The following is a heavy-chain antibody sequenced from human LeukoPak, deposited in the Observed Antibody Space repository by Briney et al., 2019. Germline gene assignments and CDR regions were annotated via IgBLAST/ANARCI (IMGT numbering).Heavy chain of an antibody. D-gene: IGHD3-16*01. CDR2: IHYSGST. J-gene: IGHJ4*02. CDR3: ARSNPRGGFDY. V-gene: IGHV4-59*01. CDR1: GVSITSSY. Sequence: KPPETLSLTCTVSGVSITSSYWSWIRQPPGKGLEWIAYIHYSGSTNYNPSLKSRVTISIDTSKSQFSLNLNSVTAADTAVYYCARSNPRGGFDYWGQGTLVTISS.